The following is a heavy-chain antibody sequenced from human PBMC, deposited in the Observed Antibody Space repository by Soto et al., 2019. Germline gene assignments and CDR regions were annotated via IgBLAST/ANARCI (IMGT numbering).Heavy chain of an antibody. V-gene: IGHV1-46*01. D-gene: IGHD2-2*01. J-gene: IGHJ4*01. Sequence: ASVKVSCKASGYSFTTYYIHWVRQAPGQGLEYMGIFNPSAGTTIYARRFQGRVTMTGDTSTSTAYLELGSLGSEDTAVYYCAREVPSTYHFDFWG. CDR2: FNPSAGTT. CDR1: GYSFTTYY. CDR3: AREVPSTYHFDF.